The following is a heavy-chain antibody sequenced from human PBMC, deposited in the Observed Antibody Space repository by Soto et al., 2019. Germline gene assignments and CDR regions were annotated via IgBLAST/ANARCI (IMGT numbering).Heavy chain of an antibody. D-gene: IGHD3-22*01. CDR1: GFTFSSYG. CDR2: IWYDGSNK. V-gene: IGHV3-33*01. Sequence: QVQLVESGGGVVQPGRSLRLSCAASGFTFSSYGMHWVRQAPGKGPEWVAVIWYDGSNKYYADSVKGRFTISRDNSKNTLYLQMNSLRAEDTAVYYCARTYYYDSSGSDTFDYWGQGTLVTVSS. J-gene: IGHJ4*02. CDR3: ARTYYYDSSGSDTFDY.